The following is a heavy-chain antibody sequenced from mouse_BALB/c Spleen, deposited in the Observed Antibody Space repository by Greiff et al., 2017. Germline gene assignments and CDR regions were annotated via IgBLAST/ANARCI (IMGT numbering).Heavy chain of an antibody. D-gene: IGHD2-2*01. CDR2: ISSGGSYT. Sequence: EVKLVESGGGLVKPGGSLKLSCAASGFTFSSYAMSWVRQTPEKRLEWVATISSGGSYTYYPDSVKGRFTITRDNAKNTLYLQMSSLRSEDTAMYYCARLTMVTTRCAYWGQGTLVTVSA. CDR1: GFTFSSYA. CDR3: ARLTMVTTRCAY. V-gene: IGHV5-9-3*01. J-gene: IGHJ3*01.